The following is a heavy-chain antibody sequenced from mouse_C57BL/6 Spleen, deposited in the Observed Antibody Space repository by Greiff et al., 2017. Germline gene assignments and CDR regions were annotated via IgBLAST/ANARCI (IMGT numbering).Heavy chain of an antibody. CDR3: VSLLPYAMDY. D-gene: IGHD2-10*01. CDR2: IRSKSNNYAT. CDR1: GFSFNTYA. V-gene: IGHV10-1*01. J-gene: IGHJ4*01. Sequence: EVKLVESGGGLVQPKGSLKLSCAASGFSFNTYAMNWVRQAPGKGLEWVARIRSKSNNYATYYADSVKDRFTISRDDSESMLYLQMNNLKTEDTAMYYCVSLLPYAMDYWGQGTSVTVSS.